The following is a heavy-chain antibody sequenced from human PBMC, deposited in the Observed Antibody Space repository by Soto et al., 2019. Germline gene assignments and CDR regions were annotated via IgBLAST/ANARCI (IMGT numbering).Heavy chain of an antibody. CDR3: AREGGRLTVFGVVDDC. CDR2: IYSGGST. V-gene: IGHV3-66*01. D-gene: IGHD3-3*01. CDR1: GVSVSSHY. Sequence: RLSCAAAGVSVSSHYMSRVRKTPGKGLECVSLIYSGGSTYYADSVEGRFTISRDESKNTLYLQMNNLRADDTAVYYCAREGGRLTVFGVVDDCWGQGTPVTVS. J-gene: IGHJ4*02.